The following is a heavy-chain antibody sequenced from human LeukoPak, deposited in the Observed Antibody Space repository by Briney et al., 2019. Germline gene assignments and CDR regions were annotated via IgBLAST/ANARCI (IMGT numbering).Heavy chain of an antibody. V-gene: IGHV3-23*01. CDR3: AKGRIVGATYFDY. J-gene: IGHJ4*02. Sequence: GGSLRLSCAASGFTFDDYAMSWVRQAPGKGLEWVSAISGSGGSTYYADSVKGRFTISRDNSKNTLYLQMNSLRAEDTAVYYCAKGRIVGATYFDYWGQGTLVTVSS. D-gene: IGHD1-26*01. CDR2: ISGSGGST. CDR1: GFTFDDYA.